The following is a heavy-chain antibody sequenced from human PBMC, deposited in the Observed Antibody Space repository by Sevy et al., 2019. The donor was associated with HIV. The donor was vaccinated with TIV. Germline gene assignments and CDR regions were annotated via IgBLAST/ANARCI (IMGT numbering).Heavy chain of an antibody. CDR1: GFTFITYD. J-gene: IGHJ6*02. D-gene: IGHD5-12*01. CDR2: VGPAGDT. CDR3: TRSGGYSDYGMDV. Sequence: GGSVRLSCAASGFTFITYDMHWVRHVTGKGLEWVSGVGPAGDTFYPGSVKGGFTISRENAKNSLYLQMNNLRAGDTAGYYCTRSGGYSDYGMDVWGQGTTVTVSS. V-gene: IGHV3-13*01.